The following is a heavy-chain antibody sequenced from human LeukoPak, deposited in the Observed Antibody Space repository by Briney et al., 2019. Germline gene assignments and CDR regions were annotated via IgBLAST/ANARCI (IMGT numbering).Heavy chain of an antibody. CDR1: GYTFTSYG. D-gene: IGHD5-18*01. V-gene: IGHV1-18*01. J-gene: IGHJ4*02. CDR2: LSAYNGNT. CDR3: ARDRVRLDTAMVTLSN. Sequence: ASVTVSCKASGYTFTSYGISWVRHAPGQGLEWMSWLSAYNGNTNYAQKLQGRGTMTTDTSTSTAYMELRSLRSDDTAVYYCARDRVRLDTAMVTLSNWGQGTLVTVSS.